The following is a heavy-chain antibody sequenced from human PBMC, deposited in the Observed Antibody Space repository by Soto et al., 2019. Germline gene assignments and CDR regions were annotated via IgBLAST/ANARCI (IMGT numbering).Heavy chain of an antibody. CDR2: IYYSGST. CDR1: GGSISSGGYY. V-gene: IGHV4-31*02. J-gene: IGHJ6*02. D-gene: IGHD2-2*01. CDR3: AVGYCSSTSCPTQYYYYYGMDV. Sequence: SETLSLTCTVSGGSISSGGYYWSWIRQHPGEGLEWIGYIYYSGSTYYNPSLKSRVTISVDTSKNQFSLKLSSVTAADTAVYYCAVGYCSSTSCPTQYYYYYGMDVWGQGTTVTVSS.